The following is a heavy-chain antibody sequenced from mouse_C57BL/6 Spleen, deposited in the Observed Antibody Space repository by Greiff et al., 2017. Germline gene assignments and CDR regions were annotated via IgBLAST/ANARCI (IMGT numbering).Heavy chain of an antibody. CDR2: ISSGGSYT. Sequence: EVKLMESGGDLVKPGGSLKLSCAASGFTFSSYGMSWVRQTPDKRLEWVATISSGGSYTYYPDSVKGRFTISRDNAKNTLYLQMSSLKSEDKAMYYCAREANLGSFDYWGQGTTLTVSS. CDR3: AREANLGSFDY. V-gene: IGHV5-6*01. J-gene: IGHJ2*01. CDR1: GFTFSSYG. D-gene: IGHD3-2*02.